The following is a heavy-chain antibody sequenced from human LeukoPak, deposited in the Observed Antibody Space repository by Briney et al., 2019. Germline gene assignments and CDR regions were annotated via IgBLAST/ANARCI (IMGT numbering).Heavy chain of an antibody. D-gene: IGHD3-9*01. CDR2: ISWNSGSI. J-gene: IGHJ3*02. CDR3: AKSRDISTGYSRVGAFDI. V-gene: IGHV3-9*01. Sequence: GRSLRLSCAASGFTFDDYAMHWVRQAPGKGLEWVSGISWNSGSIGYADSVKGRFTISRDNAKNSLYLQMNSLRAEDTALYYCAKSRDISTGYSRVGAFDIWGQGTMVTVSS. CDR1: GFTFDDYA.